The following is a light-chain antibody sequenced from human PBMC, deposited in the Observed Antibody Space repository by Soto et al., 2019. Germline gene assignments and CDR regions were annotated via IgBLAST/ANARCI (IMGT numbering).Light chain of an antibody. V-gene: IGLV7-46*01. CDR1: TGAVTTSHF. CDR2: DTY. CDR3: LLSYSGPRV. J-gene: IGLJ3*02. Sequence: QTVVTQEPSLTVSPGGTVRLTCGSSTGAVTTSHFPYWFQQKPGQVPKTLIYDTYNKQSWTPARFSGSLLGGKAALTISGAQLEDEAVYYCLLSYSGPRVFGGGTKLTVL.